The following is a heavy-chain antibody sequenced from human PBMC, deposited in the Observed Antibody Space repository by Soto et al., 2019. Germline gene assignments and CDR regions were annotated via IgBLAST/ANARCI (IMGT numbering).Heavy chain of an antibody. CDR2: IYPHDSDT. CDR1: GYNFHTYW. CDR3: ARPTDYHYGMQV. V-gene: IGHV5-51*01. Sequence: SLKISCKGSGYNFHTYWIAWVRQMPGKGLEWMGFIYPHDSDTRYGPSFRGQVTISADKSINTAYLQWTSLKASDTAIYFCARPTDYHYGMQVWGQGTTVTVSS. D-gene: IGHD4-17*01. J-gene: IGHJ6*02.